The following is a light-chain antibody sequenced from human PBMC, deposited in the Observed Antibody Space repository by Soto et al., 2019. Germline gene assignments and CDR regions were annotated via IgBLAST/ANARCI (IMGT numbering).Light chain of an antibody. CDR2: GAS. Sequence: EIVLTQSPGTLSLSPGERATLSCRAGQSVSGSYLVWYQQKPGQAPRLLIYGASSRATGIPDRFSGSGSGTDFTLTISRLEPEDFAVYYCQQYGSSPLLTFGGGTKVEIK. J-gene: IGKJ4*01. CDR3: QQYGSSPLLT. V-gene: IGKV3-20*01. CDR1: QSVSGSY.